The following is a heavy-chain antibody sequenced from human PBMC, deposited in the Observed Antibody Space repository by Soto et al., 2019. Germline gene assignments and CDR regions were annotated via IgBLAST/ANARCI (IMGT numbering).Heavy chain of an antibody. V-gene: IGHV6-1*01. CDR1: GDSVSGNSAA. D-gene: IGHD3-16*01. CDR2: TYYRSKWYN. Sequence: SQTLSLTCASSGDSVSGNSAAWNWIRQSPSRGLEWLGRTYYRSKWYNDYAVSVKSRITVTPDTSKNQFSLHLNSVTPEDTAVYYCASEFPYYEISDISFDYWGQGALVTVSS. CDR3: ASEFPYYEISDISFDY. J-gene: IGHJ4*02.